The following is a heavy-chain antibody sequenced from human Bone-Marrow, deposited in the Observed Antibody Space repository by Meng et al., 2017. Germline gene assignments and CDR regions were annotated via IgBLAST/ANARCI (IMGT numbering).Heavy chain of an antibody. CDR3: GKDSRGPSVRAFDI. V-gene: IGHV3-13*01. D-gene: IGHD3-3*01. CDR2: IGTAGDT. CDR1: GFTFSSYD. Sequence: GESLKISCAASGFTFSSYDMHWVRQATGKGLEWVSAIGTAGDTYYPGSVKGRFTISRDNSKNTLYVEMNSLRVEDTAVYYCGKDSRGPSVRAFDIWGQGTMVTVSS. J-gene: IGHJ3*02.